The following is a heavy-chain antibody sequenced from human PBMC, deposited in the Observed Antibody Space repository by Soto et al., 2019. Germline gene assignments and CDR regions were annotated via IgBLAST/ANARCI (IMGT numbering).Heavy chain of an antibody. CDR1: GGSISSGDYY. Sequence: QVQLQESGPGLVKPSQTLSLTCTVSGGSISSGDYYWSWIRQPPGKGLEWIGYIYYSGSTYYNPSLKSRVTISVDRSKNQFSLKLSSVTAADTAVYYCAREGYCSGGSCYSGAFDIWGQGTMVTVSS. CDR2: IYYSGST. V-gene: IGHV4-30-4*01. J-gene: IGHJ3*02. CDR3: AREGYCSGGSCYSGAFDI. D-gene: IGHD2-15*01.